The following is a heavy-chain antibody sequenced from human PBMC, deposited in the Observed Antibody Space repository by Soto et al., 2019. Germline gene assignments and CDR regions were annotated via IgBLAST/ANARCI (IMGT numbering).Heavy chain of an antibody. CDR2: IYYSGST. Sequence: SETLSLTCIVSDGSIINYYWSWIRQPPGKGLEWIGYIYYSGSTNYNPSLTSRVTISVDTSKNQFSLKLSSVTAADTAVYYCGSHRHISAVSEFYYRGQQNLLTISS. V-gene: IGHV4-59*08. CDR3: GSHRHISAVSEFYY. CDR1: DGSIINYY. J-gene: IGHJ4*01. D-gene: IGHD2-21*01.